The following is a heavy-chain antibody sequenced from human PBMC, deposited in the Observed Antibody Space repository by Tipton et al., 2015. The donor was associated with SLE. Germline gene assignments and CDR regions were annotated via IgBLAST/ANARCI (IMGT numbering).Heavy chain of an antibody. CDR1: GGSFSGYY. D-gene: IGHD3-3*01. CDR3: ARGGSSYYDFWSGSLYFDY. CDR2: INHSGST. V-gene: IGHV4-34*01. Sequence: GLVKPSETLSLTCAVYGGSFSGYYWSWIRQPPGKGLEWIGEINHSGSTNYNPSLKSRVTISVDTSKNQFFLKLSSVTAADTAVYYCARGGSSYYDFWSGSLYFDYWGQGTLVTVSS. J-gene: IGHJ4*02.